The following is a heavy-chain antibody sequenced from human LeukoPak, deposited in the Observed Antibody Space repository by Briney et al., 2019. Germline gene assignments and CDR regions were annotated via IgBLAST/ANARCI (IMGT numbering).Heavy chain of an antibody. D-gene: IGHD3-10*01. CDR3: ARVSHSGFGELLSYYYMDV. V-gene: IGHV4-39*07. J-gene: IGHJ6*03. CDR1: GGSISSSSYY. Sequence: PSETLSLTCTVSGGSISSSSYYWGWIRQPPGKGLEWIGSIYYSGSTYYNPSLKSRVTISVDTSKNQFSLKLSSVTAADTAVYYRARVSHSGFGELLSYYYMDVWGKGTTVTVSS. CDR2: IYYSGST.